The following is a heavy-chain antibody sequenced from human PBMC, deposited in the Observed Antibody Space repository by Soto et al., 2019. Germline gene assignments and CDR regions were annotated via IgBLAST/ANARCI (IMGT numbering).Heavy chain of an antibody. D-gene: IGHD2-15*01. CDR2: IDYNGVT. V-gene: IGHV4-39*01. CDR3: GKVLVGATGHTDSDS. CDR1: GGSIYRSSYY. J-gene: IGHJ4*02. Sequence: XETLSLPCTVSGGSIYRSSYYWGWIRQPPGRGLEWIGNIDYNGVTYSNPSLKSRVTISRDTSKNQFYLKLTSVTAADTALYYCGKVLVGATGHTDSDSWGPGTLVTVSS.